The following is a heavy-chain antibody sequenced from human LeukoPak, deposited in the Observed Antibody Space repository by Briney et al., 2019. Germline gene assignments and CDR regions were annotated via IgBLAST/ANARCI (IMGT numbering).Heavy chain of an antibody. Sequence: GGSLRLSCAASGFTFNNYWMHWVRQAPGKGLVWVSRINSDGSSTSYADSVKGRFTISRDNAKSTLFLQMNSLRAEDTAVYCCVRVRHSSTWHWDDAFDIWGQGTMVTVSS. CDR2: INSDGSST. V-gene: IGHV3-74*01. CDR3: VRVRHSSTWHWDDAFDI. CDR1: GFTFNNYW. J-gene: IGHJ3*02. D-gene: IGHD6-13*01.